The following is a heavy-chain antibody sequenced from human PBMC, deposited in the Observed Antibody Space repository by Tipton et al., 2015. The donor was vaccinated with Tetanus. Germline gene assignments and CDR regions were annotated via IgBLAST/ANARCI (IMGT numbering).Heavy chain of an antibody. CDR1: GGSVNIASYS. D-gene: IGHD3-16*01. CDR2: LYYTGSV. Sequence: TLSLTCTVSGGSVNIASYSWSWIRRPPGKGLEWIGNLYYTGSVHDNPSLQRRVAISADASKNQFSLKLTSVTAADTAFYYCARERGYYVNAMDVWGQGP. J-gene: IGHJ6*02. CDR3: ARERGYYVNAMDV. V-gene: IGHV4-61*01.